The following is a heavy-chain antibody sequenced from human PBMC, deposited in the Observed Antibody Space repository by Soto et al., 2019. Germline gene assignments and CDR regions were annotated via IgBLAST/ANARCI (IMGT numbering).Heavy chain of an antibody. CDR2: INAGNGNT. V-gene: IGHV1-3*01. Sequence: GASAELSWEESGYALTSYARRWARQATRQRLEWMGWINAGNGNTKYSQKFQGRVTISRDTSASSAYMELSSLRSEDAAVYYCARGNYDYLTGYYDFDFWGQGTLVTGSS. D-gene: IGHD3-9*01. J-gene: IGHJ4*02. CDR1: GYALTSYA. CDR3: ARGNYDYLTGYYDFDF.